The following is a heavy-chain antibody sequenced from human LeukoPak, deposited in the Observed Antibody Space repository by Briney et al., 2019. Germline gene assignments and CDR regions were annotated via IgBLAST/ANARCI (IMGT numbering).Heavy chain of an antibody. J-gene: IGHJ4*02. CDR2: ISYDGSNK. CDR1: GFTFSSYG. Sequence: PGGSLRLSCAASGFTFSSYGMHWVRQAPGKGLEWVAVISYDGSNKYYADSVKGRFTISRDNSKNTLYLQMNSLRAEDTAVYYCAKMGIRFLEWLSWGQGTLVTVSS. D-gene: IGHD3-3*01. CDR3: AKMGIRFLEWLS. V-gene: IGHV3-30*18.